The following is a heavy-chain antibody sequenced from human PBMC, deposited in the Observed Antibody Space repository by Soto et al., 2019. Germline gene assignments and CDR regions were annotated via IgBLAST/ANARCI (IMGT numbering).Heavy chain of an antibody. CDR1: GGSISGDYY. V-gene: IGHV4-30-4*01. D-gene: IGHD4-17*01. CDR2: IYYSGST. Sequence: QVQLQESGPGLVKPSQTLSLTCTVSGGSISGDYYWSWIRQPPGKGLEWIGYIYYSGSTYYNPSLKSRVTIAVDTSKNRFSLRVTSVTAADTAVYYCAREWGYGDFGLGNVDDFDIWGQGTMVTVSS. CDR3: AREWGYGDFGLGNVDDFDI. J-gene: IGHJ3*02.